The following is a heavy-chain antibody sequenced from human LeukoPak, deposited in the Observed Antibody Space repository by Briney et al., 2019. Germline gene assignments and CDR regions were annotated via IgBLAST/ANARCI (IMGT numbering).Heavy chain of an antibody. J-gene: IGHJ4*02. CDR2: VFYNGNT. CDR1: GDSFTNANFF. Sequence: SETPSLTCSVSGDSFTNANFFYTWIRQRPGKGLDWIGHVFYNGNTDYSPSLKSRLALSVDRLSKTFSLRLTSVTAADTALYFCARGRIDCTQGVCTKYFFDSWGQGILVTVSS. D-gene: IGHD2-21*02. V-gene: IGHV4-31*03. CDR3: ARGRIDCTQGVCTKYFFDS.